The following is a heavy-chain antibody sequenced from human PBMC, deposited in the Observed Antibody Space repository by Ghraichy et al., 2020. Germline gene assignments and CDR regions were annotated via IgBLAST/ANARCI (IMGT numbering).Heavy chain of an antibody. CDR1: GFTFSSYG. CDR3: AKSIPSGFDP. CDR2: IRYDGSNK. J-gene: IGHJ5*02. D-gene: IGHD2-2*02. Sequence: GGSLRLSCAASGFTFSSYGMHWVRRAPGKGLEWVAFIRYDGSNKYYADSVKGRFTISRDNSKNTLYLQMDSLRPEDTAMYYCAKSIPSGFDPWGQGTLVTVSS. V-gene: IGHV3-30*02.